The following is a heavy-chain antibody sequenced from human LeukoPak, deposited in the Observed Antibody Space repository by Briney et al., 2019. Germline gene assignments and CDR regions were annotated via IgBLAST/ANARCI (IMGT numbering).Heavy chain of an antibody. CDR1: GFTSSSYG. CDR2: ISYDGSNK. CDR3: AKEADSSGWYYYYYGMDV. V-gene: IGHV3-30*18. D-gene: IGHD6-19*01. Sequence: GGSLRLSCAASGFTSSSYGMHWVRQAPGKGLEWVAVISYDGSNKYYADSVKGRFTISRDNSKNTLYLQMNSLRAEDTAVYYCAKEADSSGWYYYYYGMDVWGQGTTVTVSS. J-gene: IGHJ6*02.